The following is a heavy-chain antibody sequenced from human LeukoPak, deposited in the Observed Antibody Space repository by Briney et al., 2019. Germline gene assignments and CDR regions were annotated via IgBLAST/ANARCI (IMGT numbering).Heavy chain of an antibody. Sequence: SETLSLTCTVSGGSISSGGYYWSWIRQPPGKGLEWIGRFYVSGSTNYNPSLQSRVTISVDTSKNQFSLKLTSVTAADTAVYYCAVGNCPTTSCYPGVAFDIWGQGTMVTVSS. V-gene: IGHV4-61*02. CDR1: GGSISSGGYY. J-gene: IGHJ3*02. D-gene: IGHD2-2*01. CDR3: AVGNCPTTSCYPGVAFDI. CDR2: FYVSGST.